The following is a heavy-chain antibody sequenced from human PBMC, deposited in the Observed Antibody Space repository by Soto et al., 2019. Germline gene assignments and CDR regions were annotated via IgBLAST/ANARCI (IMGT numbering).Heavy chain of an antibody. J-gene: IGHJ6*02. Sequence: GASVKVSCKASGYTFTSYDMHWVRQAPGQRLEWMGWINAGNGNTKYSQKFQGRVTITRDTSASTAYMELSSLRSEDTAVYYCAREKTSYGMDVWGQGTTVTVSS. CDR1: GYTFTSYD. V-gene: IGHV1-3*01. CDR2: INAGNGNT. CDR3: AREKTSYGMDV.